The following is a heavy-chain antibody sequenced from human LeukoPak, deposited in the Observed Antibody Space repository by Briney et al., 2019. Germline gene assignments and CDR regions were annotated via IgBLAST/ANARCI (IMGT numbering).Heavy chain of an antibody. CDR3: ARGSFSSGWRGGYYFDY. Sequence: ASVKVSCKASGYTFTSYDINWVRQATGQGLEWMGWMSPNSGNTGYAQKFQGRVTMTRNTSISTAYMELSSLRSEDTAVYYCARGSFSSGWRGGYYFDYWGQGTLVTVSS. V-gene: IGHV1-8*01. J-gene: IGHJ4*02. D-gene: IGHD6-19*01. CDR1: GYTFTSYD. CDR2: MSPNSGNT.